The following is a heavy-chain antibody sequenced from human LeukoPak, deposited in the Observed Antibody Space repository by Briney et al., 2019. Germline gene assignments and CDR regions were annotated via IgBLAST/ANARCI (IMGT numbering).Heavy chain of an antibody. V-gene: IGHV3-30*02. CDR3: AKGSKAVLFTRDHYMDV. D-gene: IGHD6-19*01. CDR2: IRYDGSNK. CDR1: GFTFSSYD. J-gene: IGHJ6*03. Sequence: PGGSLRLSCAASGFTFSSYDIHWVRQAPGKGLEWVAFIRYDGSNKYYADSVRGRFTISRDNYKNTLYLHMNSLRAEDTAVYFCAKGSKAVLFTRDHYMDVWGKGTTVTISS.